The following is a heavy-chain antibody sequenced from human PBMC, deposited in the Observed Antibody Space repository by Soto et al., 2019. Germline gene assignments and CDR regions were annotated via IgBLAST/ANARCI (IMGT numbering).Heavy chain of an antibody. CDR3: AKATRITIFGVVIPFRYYYYGMDV. CDR1: GFTFSSYA. Sequence: PGGSLRLSCAASGFTFSSYAMSWVRQAPGKGLEWVSAISGSGGSTYYADSVKGRFTISRDNSKNTLYLQMNSLRAEDTAVYYCAKATRITIFGVVIPFRYYYYGMDVWGQGTTVTVSS. V-gene: IGHV3-23*01. D-gene: IGHD3-3*01. CDR2: ISGSGGST. J-gene: IGHJ6*02.